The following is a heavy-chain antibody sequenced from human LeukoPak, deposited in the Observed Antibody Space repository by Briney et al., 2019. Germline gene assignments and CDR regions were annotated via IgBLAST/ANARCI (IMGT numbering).Heavy chain of an antibody. CDR1: GGSISSSDYY. D-gene: IGHD2-15*01. V-gene: IGHV4-39*01. CDR2: IYFGGST. CDR3: ARALGYCSGGSCTRGYNWFDP. Sequence: SETLSLTCTVSGGSISSSDYYWGWIRQPPGKGLEWIGSIYFGGSTYYNPSLKSRVTISVDTSMNQFSLKLSFVTTADTAVYYCARALGYCSGGSCTRGYNWFDPWGQGTLVTVSS. J-gene: IGHJ5*02.